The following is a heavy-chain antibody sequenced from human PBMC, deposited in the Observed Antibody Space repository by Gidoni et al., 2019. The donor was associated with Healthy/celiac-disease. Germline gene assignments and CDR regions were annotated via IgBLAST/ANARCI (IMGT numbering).Heavy chain of an antibody. CDR1: GFTFSSYA. Sequence: EVQLLESGGGLVQPGGSLSLSCAASGFTFSSYAMSWVRQAPGKGLEWVSAISGRGGSTYYADSVKGRFTISRDNSKNTLYLQMNSLRAEDTAVYYCAKGFHHPIHYYDSNFDYWGQGTLVTVSS. CDR2: ISGRGGST. V-gene: IGHV3-23*01. J-gene: IGHJ4*02. D-gene: IGHD3-22*01. CDR3: AKGFHHPIHYYDSNFDY.